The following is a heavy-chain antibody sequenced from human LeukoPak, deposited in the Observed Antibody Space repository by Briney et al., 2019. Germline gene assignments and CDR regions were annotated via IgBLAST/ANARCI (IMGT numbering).Heavy chain of an antibody. Sequence: SQTLSLTCTVSGGSISSDLYYWNWIRQPAGKGLEWIGRIYTSGSTNYNPSLKSRVTMSVDTSKNQFSLKLSSVTAADTAVYYCARDRKYSSGWFNFDYWGQGTLVTVSS. D-gene: IGHD6-19*01. J-gene: IGHJ4*02. CDR3: ARDRKYSSGWFNFDY. CDR1: GGSISSDLYY. V-gene: IGHV4-61*02. CDR2: IYTSGST.